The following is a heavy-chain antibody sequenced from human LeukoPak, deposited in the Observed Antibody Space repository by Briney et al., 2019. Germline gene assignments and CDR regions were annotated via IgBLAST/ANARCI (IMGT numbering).Heavy chain of an antibody. CDR1: GYTFREYG. CDR3: ARDALYYYDSSGYSYYFDY. CDR2: INPTSGGT. V-gene: IGHV1-2*02. J-gene: IGHJ4*02. Sequence: ASVKVSCRVSGYTFREYGITWVRQAPGQGLEWMGWINPTSGGTKYAQKFQGRVTMTRDTSINTSYMELSRLRSDDTAVYYCARDALYYYDSSGYSYYFDYWGQGTLVTVSS. D-gene: IGHD3-22*01.